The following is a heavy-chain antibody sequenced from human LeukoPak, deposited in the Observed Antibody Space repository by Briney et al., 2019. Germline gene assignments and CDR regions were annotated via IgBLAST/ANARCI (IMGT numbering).Heavy chain of an antibody. CDR2: INHSGSA. Sequence: SETLSLTCAVYGGSFSRYYWTWIRQPPGKGLEWIGEINHSGSANYNPSLKSRVTISVDTSKNQFSLKLSSVTAADTAVYYCARRETEFDYWGQGTLVTVSS. CDR1: GGSFSRYY. V-gene: IGHV4-34*01. CDR3: ARRETEFDY. J-gene: IGHJ4*02. D-gene: IGHD1-14*01.